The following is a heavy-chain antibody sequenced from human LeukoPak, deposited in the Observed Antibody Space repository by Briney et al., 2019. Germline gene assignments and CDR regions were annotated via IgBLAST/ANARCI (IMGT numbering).Heavy chain of an antibody. V-gene: IGHV4-59*02. CDR3: ARGSGRYYYYGVDV. D-gene: IGHD7-27*01. CDR2: IYYSGTTSGNT. J-gene: IGHJ6*02. Sequence: SETLSLTCTVSGGSVSSSYWSWIRQPPGKGLEWIGHIYYSGTTSGNTNYNPSLKSRVTISIDSAKNQFSLQVRSVTAADTAVYYCARGSGRYYYYGVDVWGQGTTVAVSS. CDR1: GGSVSSSY.